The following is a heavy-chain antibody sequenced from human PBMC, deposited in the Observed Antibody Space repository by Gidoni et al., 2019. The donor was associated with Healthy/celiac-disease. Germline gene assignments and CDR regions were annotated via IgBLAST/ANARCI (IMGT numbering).Heavy chain of an antibody. Sequence: QVQLVESGGGVVQPGRSLRLSGAASVFTFSSYAMHWVRQAPGKGLEWVAVISYDGSNKYYADSVKGRFTISRDNSKNTLYLQMNSLRAEDTAVYYCARGGQLVLYYFDYWGQGTLVTVSS. CDR1: VFTFSSYA. CDR2: ISYDGSNK. CDR3: ARGGQLVLYYFDY. V-gene: IGHV3-30*01. D-gene: IGHD6-6*01. J-gene: IGHJ4*02.